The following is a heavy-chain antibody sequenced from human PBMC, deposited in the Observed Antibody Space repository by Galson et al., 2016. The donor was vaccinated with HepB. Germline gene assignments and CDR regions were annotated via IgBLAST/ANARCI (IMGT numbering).Heavy chain of an antibody. CDR3: AKGIVNRFLEYLPRTYDAFDM. D-gene: IGHD3-3*01. V-gene: IGHV3-9*01. J-gene: IGHJ3*02. CDR1: GFNFDDYA. CDR2: IRWNSGGI. Sequence: SLRLSCAASGFNFDDYAMHWVRQAPGKGLEWVSGIRWNSGGIGYADSVKGRFTISRDNAKHSLYLQMNSLRAEDTALYYCAKGIVNRFLEYLPRTYDAFDMWGQGTMVTVSS.